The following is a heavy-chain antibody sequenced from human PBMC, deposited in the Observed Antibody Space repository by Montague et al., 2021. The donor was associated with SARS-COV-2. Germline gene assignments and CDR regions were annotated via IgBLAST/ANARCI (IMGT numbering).Heavy chain of an antibody. V-gene: IGHV4-59*01. CDR2: IHYSGSN. CDR3: VRADRRDPDTPHLYYYKGMDL. J-gene: IGHJ6*02. CDR1: GGSIGSYY. Sequence: SETLSLTCSVSGGSIGSYYWSWLRQPPGKGLEWIGHIHYSGSNTYSPSFKSRVTISIDTPKNQVSLNLRSVTAADTAVYFCVRADRRDPDTPHLYYYKGMDLWGQGTTVTVSS. D-gene: IGHD2-15*01.